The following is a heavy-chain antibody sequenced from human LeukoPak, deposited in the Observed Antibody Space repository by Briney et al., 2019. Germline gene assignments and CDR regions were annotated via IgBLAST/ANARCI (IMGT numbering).Heavy chain of an antibody. J-gene: IGHJ4*02. CDR1: GFTFSDFY. CDR2: ISGSSSNT. V-gene: IGHV3-11*03. CDR3: TRHPAEGDY. Sequence: GGSLRLSCAASGFTFSDFYMSWIRQAPGKGLESVSYISGSSSNTNYADSVKGRFTISRDNAKNSLHLQMDSLRAEDTAVYYCTRHPAEGDYWGQGTLVTVSS. D-gene: IGHD2-15*01.